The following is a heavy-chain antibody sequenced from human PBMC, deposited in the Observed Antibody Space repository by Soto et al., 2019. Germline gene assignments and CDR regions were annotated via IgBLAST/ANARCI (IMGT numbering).Heavy chain of an antibody. V-gene: IGHV1-46*01. CDR1: GYTFTSYY. D-gene: IGHD3-9*01. J-gene: IGHJ6*02. CDR2: INPSGGST. CDR3: ASGTLFGFRYYNMDV. Sequence: ASVKVSCKASGYTFTSYYMHWVRQAPGQGLEWMGIINPSGGSTSYAQKFQGRITMTTDTSTRTAYMELRSLRSDDTAVYYCASGTLFGFRYYNMDVWGQGTTVTVSS.